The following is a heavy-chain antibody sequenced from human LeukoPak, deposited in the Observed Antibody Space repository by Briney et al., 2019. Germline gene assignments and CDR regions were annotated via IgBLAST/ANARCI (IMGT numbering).Heavy chain of an antibody. CDR3: ARRPLSEQWPYYFDY. Sequence: PGGSLRLSCAASGFTFSSYAMSWVRQAPGKGLEWVSAISGSGGSTYYADSVKGRFTISRDNSKNTLYLQMNSLRAEDTAVYYCARRPLSEQWPYYFDYWGQGNLVTVSS. D-gene: IGHD6-19*01. CDR1: GFTFSSYA. J-gene: IGHJ4*02. V-gene: IGHV3-23*01. CDR2: ISGSGGST.